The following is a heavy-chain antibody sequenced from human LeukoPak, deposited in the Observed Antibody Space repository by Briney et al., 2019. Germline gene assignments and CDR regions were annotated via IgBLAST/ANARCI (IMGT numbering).Heavy chain of an antibody. Sequence: SETLSLTCSVSGGSISSSCYYWGWIRQPPGKGLEWIGSIYYSGSTYYNPSLQSRVTISVDTSKSQFSLKLSSVTAADTAVYYCARDRSYYDFWGGYYTYYFDYGGQGTLVTVSS. CDR1: GGSISSSCYY. D-gene: IGHD3-3*01. CDR3: ARDRSYYDFWGGYYTYYFDY. CDR2: IYYSGST. J-gene: IGHJ4*02. V-gene: IGHV4-39*07.